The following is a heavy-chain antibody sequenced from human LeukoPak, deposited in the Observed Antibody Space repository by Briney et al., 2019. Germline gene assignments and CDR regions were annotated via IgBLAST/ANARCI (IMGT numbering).Heavy chain of an antibody. CDR3: ARATSITVIVVAKYYFDY. CDR1: GGSFSAYY. J-gene: IGHJ4*02. D-gene: IGHD3-22*01. CDR2: INHSRST. Sequence: SETLSLTCAVYGGSFSAYYWSWIRQPPGKGLEWIGEINHSRSTNYNPSLKSRVTISVDTSKNQFSLKLSSVTAADTAVYYCARATSITVIVVAKYYFDYWGQGALVTVSS. V-gene: IGHV4-34*01.